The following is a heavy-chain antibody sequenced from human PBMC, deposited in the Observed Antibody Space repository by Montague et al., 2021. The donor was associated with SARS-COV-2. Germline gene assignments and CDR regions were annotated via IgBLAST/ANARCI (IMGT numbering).Heavy chain of an antibody. CDR2: ITSSGVTI. D-gene: IGHD5-12*01. CDR1: GFTFSSSE. CDR3: ARLRGYDYGLLYYYYMDV. V-gene: IGHV3-48*03. Sequence: SLRLSCAASGFTFSSSEMNWVRQAPGKGLEWFSYITSSGVTIYYADSVKGRFTISRDYAKNSLYLQMNSLRAEDTAVYYCARLRGYDYGLLYYYYMDVWGKGTTVTVSS. J-gene: IGHJ6*03.